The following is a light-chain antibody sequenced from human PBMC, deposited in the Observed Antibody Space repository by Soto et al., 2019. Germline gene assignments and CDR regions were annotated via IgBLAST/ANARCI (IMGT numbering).Light chain of an antibody. CDR1: QSVSMW. J-gene: IGKJ1*01. CDR2: KAS. V-gene: IGKV1-5*03. CDR3: QQYNDNWT. Sequence: DIQMTQSPSTLSASVGDRVTITCRASQSVSMWLAWYQQKPGKAPKLLIYKASTLESGVPSRFSGSGSGTEFTLAISSLQPDDYATSYCQQYNDNWTFGQGTKVEIK.